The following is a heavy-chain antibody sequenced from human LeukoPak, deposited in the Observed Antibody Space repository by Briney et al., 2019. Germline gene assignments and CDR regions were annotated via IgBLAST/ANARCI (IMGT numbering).Heavy chain of an antibody. J-gene: IGHJ4*02. CDR2: ISASGNT. D-gene: IGHD1-26*01. CDR1: GASIPSSYY. V-gene: IGHV4-4*09. CDR3: ARLTGGGSYWGYFDY. Sequence: PSETLSLTCTVSGASIPSSYYWSWIRQPPGKVLECIGYISASGNTNYNPSLKSRVTISIDTSKSQFSLNLSSLTAADTAIYFCARLTGGGSYWGYFDYWGQGNLVTVSS.